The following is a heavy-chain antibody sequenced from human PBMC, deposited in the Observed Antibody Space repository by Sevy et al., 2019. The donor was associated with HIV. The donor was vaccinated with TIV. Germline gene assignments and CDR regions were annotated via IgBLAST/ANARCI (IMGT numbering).Heavy chain of an antibody. J-gene: IGHJ5*02. Sequence: ASVKVSCKASGYTFTGYYMHWVRQAPGQGLEWMGWINPNSGGTNYAQTFQGRVTMTRDTSISTAYMELSRLRSDDTAVYYCASGGDIYCSSTSCYLLTFDPWGQGTLVTVSS. D-gene: IGHD2-2*01. CDR2: INPNSGGT. CDR1: GYTFTGYY. CDR3: ASGGDIYCSSTSCYLLTFDP. V-gene: IGHV1-2*02.